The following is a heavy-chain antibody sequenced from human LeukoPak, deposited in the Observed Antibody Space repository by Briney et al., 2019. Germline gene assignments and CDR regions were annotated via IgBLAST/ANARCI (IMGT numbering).Heavy chain of an antibody. J-gene: IGHJ6*04. CDR1: GFTFDDYA. Sequence: PGGSLRLSCAASGFTFDDYAMHWVRHAPGKGREWVSGISSNSGSIGYADSVKGRFTISRDNAKNSLYLQMNSLRAEDTAVYYCAELGITMIGGVWGKGTTVTISS. CDR2: ISSNSGSI. D-gene: IGHD3-10*02. CDR3: AELGITMIGGV. V-gene: IGHV3-9*01.